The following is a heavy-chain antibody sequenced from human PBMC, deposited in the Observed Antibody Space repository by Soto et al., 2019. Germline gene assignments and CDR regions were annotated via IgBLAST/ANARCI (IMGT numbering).Heavy chain of an antibody. CDR2: IDPSDSYT. J-gene: IGHJ4*02. CDR1: GYSFTSYW. CDR3: ARLSGDIVVVPAAVTDY. V-gene: IGHV5-10-1*01. Sequence: GESLKISCKGSGYSFTSYWISWVRQMPGKGLEWMGRIDPSDSYTNYSPSFQGHVTISADKSISTAYLQWSSLKASDTAMYYCARLSGDIVVVPAAVTDYWGQGTLVTVS. D-gene: IGHD2-2*01.